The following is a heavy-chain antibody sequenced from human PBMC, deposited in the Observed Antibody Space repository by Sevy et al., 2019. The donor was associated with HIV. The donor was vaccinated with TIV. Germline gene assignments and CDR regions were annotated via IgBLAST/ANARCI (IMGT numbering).Heavy chain of an antibody. Sequence: ASVKVSCKASGYTFTSYYMHWVRQAPGQGLEWMGIINSSDGSTSYAQKFQGRVTMTRDTSTSTVYMELSSLGSEDTAMYYCARDHTVIGSNWYGAFDIWGQGTMVTVSS. CDR1: GYTFTSYY. V-gene: IGHV1-46*01. D-gene: IGHD6-13*01. J-gene: IGHJ3*02. CDR3: ARDHTVIGSNWYGAFDI. CDR2: INSSDGST.